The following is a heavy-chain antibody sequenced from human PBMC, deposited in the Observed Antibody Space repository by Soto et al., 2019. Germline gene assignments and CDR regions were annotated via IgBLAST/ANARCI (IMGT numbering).Heavy chain of an antibody. D-gene: IGHD2-15*01. CDR1: GFTFSSFP. CDR2: ISGSGAVT. J-gene: IGHJ5*02. CDR3: AKEGYCSGGRCYYNWFDP. V-gene: IGHV3-23*01. Sequence: ESVGGLVQPGGSLRLSCAASGFTFSSFPMSWVRQAPGKGLEWVSHISGSGAVTYYADSVKGRLTISRDNSKNTLYLQMNTLRGEDTAVYYCAKEGYCSGGRCYYNWFDPWGQGTLVTVSS.